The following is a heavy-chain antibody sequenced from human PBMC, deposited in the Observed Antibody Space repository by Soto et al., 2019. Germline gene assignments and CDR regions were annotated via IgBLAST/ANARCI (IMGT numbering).Heavy chain of an antibody. J-gene: IGHJ5*02. CDR3: ARSGGRYQNWFDP. CDR2: INHSGST. Sequence: KPSETLSLTCAVYGGSFSGYSWSWIRQPPGKGLEWIGEINHSGSTNYNPSLKSRVTISVDTSKNQFSLKLSSVTAADTAVYYCARSGGRYQNWFDPWGQGTLVTVSS. D-gene: IGHD2-15*01. V-gene: IGHV4-34*01. CDR1: GGSFSGYS.